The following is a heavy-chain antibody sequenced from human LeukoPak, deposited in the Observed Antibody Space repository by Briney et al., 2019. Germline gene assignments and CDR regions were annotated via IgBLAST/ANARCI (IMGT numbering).Heavy chain of an antibody. CDR2: INPNSGGT. D-gene: IGHD6-13*01. CDR3: ARLTPRIAATGTLYYYYLDV. V-gene: IGHV1-2*06. J-gene: IGHJ6*03. Sequence: PGASVKVSCKASGYTFTGYYMHWVRQAPGQGLEWRGRINPNSGGTNYAQRFQGRVTMTRDTSISTAYMELSRLRSDDTAVYYCARLTPRIAATGTLYYYYLDVWGKGTTVTVSS. CDR1: GYTFTGYY.